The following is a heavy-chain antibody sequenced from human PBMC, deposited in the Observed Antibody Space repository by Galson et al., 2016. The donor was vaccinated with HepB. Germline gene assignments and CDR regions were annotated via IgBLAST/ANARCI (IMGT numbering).Heavy chain of an antibody. D-gene: IGHD4-17*01. Sequence: SLRLSCAASGFTFSIYTMHWVRQAPGKGLEWVAGNIYFIDSVKDRFTISRDNSKNTLYLQMNSLRAEDTAVYYCAREDSPRGLRSFDYWGQGTLVTVSS. J-gene: IGHJ4*02. CDR1: GFTFSIYT. CDR3: AREDSPRGLRSFDY. V-gene: IGHV3-33*01. CDR2: NI.